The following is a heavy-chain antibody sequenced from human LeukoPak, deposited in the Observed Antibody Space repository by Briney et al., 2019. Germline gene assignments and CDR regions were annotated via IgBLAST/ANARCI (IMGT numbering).Heavy chain of an antibody. Sequence: SETLSLTCTVSGGSISSYYWSWMRQPPGKGLEWIGYIYYSGSTNYNPSLKSRVTISVDTSKNQFSLKLSSVTAADTAVYYCARNRYGSGSYYPYYYYYYMDVWGKGTTVTISS. V-gene: IGHV4-59*01. CDR3: ARNRYGSGSYYPYYYYYYMDV. J-gene: IGHJ6*03. D-gene: IGHD3-10*01. CDR2: IYYSGST. CDR1: GGSISSYY.